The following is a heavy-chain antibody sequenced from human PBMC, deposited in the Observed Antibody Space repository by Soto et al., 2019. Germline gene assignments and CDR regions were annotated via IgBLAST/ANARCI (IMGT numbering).Heavy chain of an antibody. J-gene: IGHJ4*02. D-gene: IGHD2-21*02. CDR1: VFTFNIFA. Sequence: PWGSLRLSCASSVFTFNIFAMSWVRQAPGKGLDLVSALSGSGSSTYYADSVKGRFTISRDNSKNTLYMQMNSLRAEDTAVYYCAKDDAPNLTYCGGDCKVVFDYWGQGTMVTVSS. CDR3: AKDDAPNLTYCGGDCKVVFDY. CDR2: LSGSGSST. V-gene: IGHV3-23*01.